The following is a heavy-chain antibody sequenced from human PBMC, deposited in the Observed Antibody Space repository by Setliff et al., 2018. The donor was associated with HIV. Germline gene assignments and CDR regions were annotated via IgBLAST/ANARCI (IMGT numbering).Heavy chain of an antibody. CDR1: GYSFKTYS. CDR3: ARGGYEY. Sequence: ASVKVSCKTSGYSFKTYSIDWVRQAPGQGLEWMGRINPRGGDTDFAQKFQGRLTLTSDTPTSTVYMEVTSLRSEDTALYFCARGGYEYWGQGSLVTVSS. V-gene: IGHV1-46*02. D-gene: IGHD2-15*01. CDR2: INPRGGDT. J-gene: IGHJ4*02.